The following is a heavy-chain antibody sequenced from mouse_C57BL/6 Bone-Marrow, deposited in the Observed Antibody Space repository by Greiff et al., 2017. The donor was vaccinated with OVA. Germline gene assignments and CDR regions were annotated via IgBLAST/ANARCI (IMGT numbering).Heavy chain of an antibody. V-gene: IGHV1-52*01. CDR2: IDPSDSET. CDR3: ARGESPRAWCAY. Sequence: VQLQQPGAELVRPGSSVKLSCKASGYTFTSYWMHWVKQRPIQGLEWIGNIDPSDSETHYNQKFKDKATLTVDKSSSTAYMQLSSLTSEDSAVYYCARGESPRAWCAYWGQGTLVTVSA. J-gene: IGHJ3*01. CDR1: GYTFTSYW.